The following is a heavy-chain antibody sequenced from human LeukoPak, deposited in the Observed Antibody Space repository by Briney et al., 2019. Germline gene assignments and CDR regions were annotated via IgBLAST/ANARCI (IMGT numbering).Heavy chain of an antibody. CDR2: IYYSGST. Sequence: SETLSLTCTVSGGSISTYYWSWIRQPPGKGVEWIGYIYYSGSTNYNPSLKSRVTISGDTSKNQFSLKLRSVTAADTAVYYCVRAITPADYSGQGTLGTASS. CDR3: VRAITPADY. D-gene: IGHD2-21*01. V-gene: IGHV4-59*01. CDR1: GGSISTYY. J-gene: IGHJ4*03.